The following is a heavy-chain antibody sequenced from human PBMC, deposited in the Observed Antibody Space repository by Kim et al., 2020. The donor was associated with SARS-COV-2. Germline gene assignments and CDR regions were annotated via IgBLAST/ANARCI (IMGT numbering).Heavy chain of an antibody. V-gene: IGHV3-21*01. CDR3: ARGIYYGSGSYPNFDY. D-gene: IGHD3-10*01. CDR1: GFTFSSNT. Sequence: GGSLRLSCAASGFTFSSNTVNWVRQAPGKGLEWVSSISSSGSYIFYADSVKGRFTISRDNAKNSLYLQMNSLRAEDTAVYYCARGIYYGSGSYPNFDYWG. J-gene: IGHJ4*01. CDR2: ISSSGSYI.